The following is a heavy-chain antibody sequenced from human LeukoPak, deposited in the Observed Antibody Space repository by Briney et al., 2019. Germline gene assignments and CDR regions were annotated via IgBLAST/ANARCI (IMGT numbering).Heavy chain of an antibody. Sequence: GGSLRLSCAASGFTFSSYAMSWVRQAPGKGLEWVSAISGSGGSTYYADSVKGRFTISRDNSKNTLYLQMNSLRAEDTAVYYCAKCPLGLWFVELLREFDYWGQGTLVTVSS. CDR3: AKCPLGLWFVELLREFDY. CDR1: GFTFSSYA. V-gene: IGHV3-23*01. CDR2: ISGSGGST. J-gene: IGHJ4*02. D-gene: IGHD3-10*01.